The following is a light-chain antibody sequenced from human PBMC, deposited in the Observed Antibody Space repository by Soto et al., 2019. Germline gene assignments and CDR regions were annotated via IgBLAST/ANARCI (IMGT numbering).Light chain of an antibody. Sequence: DIVVTQSPATLYASPGERVTLSCRASQFVSSRLAWYQQRPGQVPRLLISDTSTRAPGISARFSGSGSGTEFTLTISSLQSEDFAVYYCQEYIQWPPGMFGPGTTVDIK. CDR3: QEYIQWPPGM. J-gene: IGKJ1*01. V-gene: IGKV3-15*01. CDR2: DTS. CDR1: QFVSSR.